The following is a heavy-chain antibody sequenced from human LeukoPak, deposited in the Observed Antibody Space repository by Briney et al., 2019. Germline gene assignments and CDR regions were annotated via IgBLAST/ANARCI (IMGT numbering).Heavy chain of an antibody. CDR1: GGSFSGYY. Sequence: SETLSLTCAVYGGSFSGYYWSWIRQPPGKGLEWIGEINHSGSTNYNPSLKSRVTISVDTSKNQFSLKLSSVTAADTAVYYCAREWLGVQLWLRGEYYFDYWGQGTLVTVSS. D-gene: IGHD5-18*01. CDR3: AREWLGVQLWLRGEYYFDY. V-gene: IGHV4-34*01. CDR2: INHSGST. J-gene: IGHJ4*02.